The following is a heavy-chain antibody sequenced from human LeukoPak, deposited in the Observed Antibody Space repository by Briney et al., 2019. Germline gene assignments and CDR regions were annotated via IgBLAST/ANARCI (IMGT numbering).Heavy chain of an antibody. J-gene: IGHJ6*02. V-gene: IGHV3-7*01. D-gene: IGHD3-16*01. Sequence: GRSLSLSCAASVFTPRDSWMSWVCQPPGGGLEWVANMNQDGSEKDYVDSVKGRFTISRDNARNSLYLQMGSLRAEDTAVYYCATYTHWVAGDVWGQGTTVTVSS. CDR2: MNQDGSEK. CDR3: ATYTHWVAGDV. CDR1: VFTPRDSW.